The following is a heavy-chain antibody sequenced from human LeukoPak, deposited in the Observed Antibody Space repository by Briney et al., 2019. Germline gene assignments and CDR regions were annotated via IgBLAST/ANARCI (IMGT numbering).Heavy chain of an antibody. Sequence: PGGSLRLSCAASGFTFSSYSMNWVRQAPGKGLEWVSYISSSSSTIYYADSVKGRFTISRDNAKNSLYLQMNSLRAEDTAVYYCAKVGTATVTVWFDPWGQGTLVTVSS. CDR3: AKVGTATVTVWFDP. CDR2: ISSSSSTI. D-gene: IGHD4-11*01. J-gene: IGHJ5*02. CDR1: GFTFSSYS. V-gene: IGHV3-48*04.